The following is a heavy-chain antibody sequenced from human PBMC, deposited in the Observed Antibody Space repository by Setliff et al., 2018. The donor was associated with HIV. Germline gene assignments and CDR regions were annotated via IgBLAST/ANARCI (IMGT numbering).Heavy chain of an antibody. J-gene: IGHJ4*02. V-gene: IGHV1-2*02. CDR3: ARDPTGHYFDF. Sequence: ASVKVSCKASGYIFIGYYLHWVRQAPGQGLEWMGWINPNSGDTNYAQKFQGGVTMTRDTSISTAYMELSRLRSDDTAVYYCARDPTGHYFDFWGQGTLVTSPQ. CDR1: GYIFIGYY. CDR2: INPNSGDT. D-gene: IGHD1-1*01.